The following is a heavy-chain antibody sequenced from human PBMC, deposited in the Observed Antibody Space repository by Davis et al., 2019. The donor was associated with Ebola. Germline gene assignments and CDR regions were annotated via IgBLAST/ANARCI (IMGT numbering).Heavy chain of an antibody. J-gene: IGHJ4*02. CDR1: GFTFSSYW. CDR3: AKDLGSAGWYFDY. V-gene: IGHV3-23*01. D-gene: IGHD6-19*01. CDR2: ISGSGDST. Sequence: GESLKISCAASGFTFSSYWMHWVRQAPGKGLEWVSGISGSGDSTYYADSVRGRFTISRDNSKNTLYLRMNSLRAEDTAVYYCAKDLGSAGWYFDYWGQGTLATVSS.